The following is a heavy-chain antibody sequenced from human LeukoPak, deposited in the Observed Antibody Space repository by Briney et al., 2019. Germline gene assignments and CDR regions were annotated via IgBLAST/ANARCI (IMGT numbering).Heavy chain of an antibody. CDR3: AGINNPYYFDY. CDR1: GGSVSSAGYY. V-gene: IGHV4-61*08. Sequence: ASETLSLTCTVSGGSVSSAGYYWTWIRQPPGRGLEWIGYISYSGSTNYNPSLKSRVTISVDASKNQFSLKLSSVTAADTALYYCAGINNPYYFDYWGQGTLVTVSS. D-gene: IGHD1-14*01. CDR2: ISYSGST. J-gene: IGHJ4*02.